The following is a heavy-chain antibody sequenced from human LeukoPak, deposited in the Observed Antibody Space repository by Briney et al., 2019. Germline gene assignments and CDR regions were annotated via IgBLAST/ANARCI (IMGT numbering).Heavy chain of an antibody. J-gene: IGHJ4*02. CDR3: ASRRDY. CDR2: IGSSGRTI. CDR1: GFAFSDYE. Sequence: PGGSLRLSCAAPGFAFSDYEMNWVRQAPGKGLEWVSNIGSSGRTIFYADSVKGRFTISRDNAKNSLYLQMNSLRVEDTAIYYCASRRDYWGQGTLVTVSS. V-gene: IGHV3-48*03.